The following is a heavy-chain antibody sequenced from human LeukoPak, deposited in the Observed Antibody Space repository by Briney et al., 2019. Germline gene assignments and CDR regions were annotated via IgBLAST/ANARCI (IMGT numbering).Heavy chain of an antibody. V-gene: IGHV4-59*12. CDR2: IYHSGST. D-gene: IGHD3-22*01. CDR3: ARGTYYYDSSGYPDAFDI. J-gene: IGHJ3*02. Sequence: SETLSLTCTVSGGSISSYYWSWIRQPPGKGLEWIGYIYHSGSTYYNPSLKSRVTISVDRSKNQFSLKLSSVTAADTAVYYCARGTYYYDSSGYPDAFDIWGQGTMVTVSS. CDR1: GGSISSYY.